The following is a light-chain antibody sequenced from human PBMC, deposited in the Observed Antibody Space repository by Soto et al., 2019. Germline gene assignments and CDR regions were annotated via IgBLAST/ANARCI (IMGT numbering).Light chain of an antibody. V-gene: IGKV1-39*01. J-gene: IGKJ3*01. CDR2: TAS. CDR1: QRIITY. CDR3: QQSYTPPIN. Sequence: DTEMTQSPSSVSASVGDRVTITCRTSQRIITYLNWYQQKPGKAPKLLIYTASSLQSGVPSRFSGSGSGTDFTLTISSLQPEDFATYYCQQSYTPPINVGPGTKVDI.